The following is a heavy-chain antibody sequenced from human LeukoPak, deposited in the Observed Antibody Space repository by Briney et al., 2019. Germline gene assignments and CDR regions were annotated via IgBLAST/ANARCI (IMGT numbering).Heavy chain of an antibody. CDR2: ISGSGGST. J-gene: IGHJ3*02. Sequence: GGSLRLSCAASGFTFSSYGMSRVRQAPGKGLEWVSAISGSGGSTYYADSVKGRFTISRDNSKNTLYLQMNSLRAEDTAVYYCAKGNYYDSSGYYYVAAFDIWGQGTMVTVSS. V-gene: IGHV3-23*01. CDR3: AKGNYYDSSGYYYVAAFDI. D-gene: IGHD3-22*01. CDR1: GFTFSSYG.